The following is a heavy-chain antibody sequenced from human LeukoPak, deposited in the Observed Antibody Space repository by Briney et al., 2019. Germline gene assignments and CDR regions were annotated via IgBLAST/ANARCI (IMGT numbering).Heavy chain of an antibody. CDR3: ARDRAAAGMGRGGDFDY. CDR2: IHNSGTT. D-gene: IGHD6-13*01. CDR1: SASISSHY. J-gene: IGHJ4*02. Sequence: SETLSLTCTVSSASISSHYWTWIRQPAGKGLEWIGRIHNSGTTNYNPSLKSRVTMSVDTSRNQFSLKLTSVTAADTAVYYCARDRAAAGMGRGGDFDYWGQGTLVTASS. V-gene: IGHV4-4*07.